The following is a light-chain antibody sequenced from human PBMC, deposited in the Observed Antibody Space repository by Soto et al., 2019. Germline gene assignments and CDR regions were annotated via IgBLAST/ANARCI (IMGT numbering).Light chain of an antibody. Sequence: EIVLTQSPGTLSLSPGERATLSCRASQSVSSSYLAWYQQKPGQAPRLLIYGASSRATGIADRFSGSGSGTDFTLTISLLEPEDFAVYYCQQYGSSPSITFGQGTRLEIK. CDR3: QQYGSSPSIT. J-gene: IGKJ5*01. V-gene: IGKV3-20*01. CDR1: QSVSSSY. CDR2: GAS.